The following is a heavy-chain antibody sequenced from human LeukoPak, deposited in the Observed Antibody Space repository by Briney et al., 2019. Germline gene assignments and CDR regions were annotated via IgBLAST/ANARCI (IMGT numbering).Heavy chain of an antibody. V-gene: IGHV3-21*01. CDR2: ISSSSSYI. CDR3: ARAAGSSSWYARWFDP. J-gene: IGHJ5*02. D-gene: IGHD6-13*01. CDR1: GFTFSSYS. Sequence: PGGSLRLSCAASGFTFSSYSMNWVRQAPGKGLEWVSSISSSSSYIYYADSVKGRFTISRDNAKNSLYLQMNSLRAEDTAVYYCARAAGSSSWYARWFDPWGQGTLVTVSS.